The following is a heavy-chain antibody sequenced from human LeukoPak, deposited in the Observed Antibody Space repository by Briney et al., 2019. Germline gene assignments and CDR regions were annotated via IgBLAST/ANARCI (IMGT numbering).Heavy chain of an antibody. D-gene: IGHD3-3*01. CDR3: ARGPVTIFGDGFDY. CDR2: ISWNSGSI. V-gene: IGHV3-9*01. Sequence: HPGRSLRLSCAASGFTFDDYAMHWVRQAPGKGLEWVSGISWNSGSIGYADSVKGRFTISRDNAKNSLYLQMNSLRAEDTAVYYCARGPVTIFGDGFDYWGQGTLVTVSS. J-gene: IGHJ4*02. CDR1: GFTFDDYA.